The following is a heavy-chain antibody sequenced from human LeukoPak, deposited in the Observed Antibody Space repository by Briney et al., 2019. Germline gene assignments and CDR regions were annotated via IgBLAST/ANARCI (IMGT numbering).Heavy chain of an antibody. CDR1: GATLTVLS. CDR3: ASPYNYDIMTAYYLGAFDF. CDR2: LDPEDNET. V-gene: IGHV1-24*01. D-gene: IGHD3-9*01. Sequence: ASVKASCKVSGATLTVLSMQWVRQAPGKGLEWMGGLDPEDNETFYAQKFQGRVTMTEDTSTDTAYLELSSLRSEDTAVYYCASPYNYDIMTAYYLGAFDFWGQGTMVTVSS. J-gene: IGHJ3*01.